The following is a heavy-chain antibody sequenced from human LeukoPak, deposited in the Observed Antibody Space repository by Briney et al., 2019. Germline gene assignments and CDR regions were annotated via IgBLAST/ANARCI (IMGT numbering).Heavy chain of an antibody. V-gene: IGHV1-2*02. CDR3: ARSPDILTGENFDY. J-gene: IGHJ4*02. CDR1: GYTFCGYY. CDR2: INPKSGGT. D-gene: IGHD3-9*01. Sequence: ASVKVSCKASGYTFCGYYMHWVRQAPGQGLEWMGWINPKSGGTNEAQKFHDRVTMTRDTSIRTAYMEVSRLRSDDTAVYYCARSPDILTGENFDYWGQGTLVTVSS.